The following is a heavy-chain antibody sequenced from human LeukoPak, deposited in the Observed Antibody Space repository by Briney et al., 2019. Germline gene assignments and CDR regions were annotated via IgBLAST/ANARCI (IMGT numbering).Heavy chain of an antibody. Sequence: ASVKVSCKASQYSFSDYAIHWVRQAPGQGLEWMGRINPNSGGTNYAQNFQGRVTMTRDTSISTAYMELTRLRSDDTAVYYCAREKYDGKSWDSWGQGTLVTVSS. CDR2: INPNSGGT. J-gene: IGHJ4*02. CDR3: AREKYDGKSWDS. CDR1: QYSFSDYA. V-gene: IGHV1-2*06. D-gene: IGHD4-23*01.